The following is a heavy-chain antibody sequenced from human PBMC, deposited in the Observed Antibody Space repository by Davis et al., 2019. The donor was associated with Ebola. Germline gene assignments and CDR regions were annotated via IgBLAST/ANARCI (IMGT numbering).Heavy chain of an antibody. D-gene: IGHD3-22*01. J-gene: IGHJ3*02. CDR3: AMSDSSGDGFDI. CDR2: INPSGGTT. V-gene: IGHV1-46*01. CDR1: GYTFTGYY. Sequence: ASVKVSCKASGYTFTGYYMHWVRQVPGQGLEWMGVINPSGGTTTFAQKFGGRVTMTGDTSTITVYMEMSSLSYEDTAIYYCAMSDSSGDGFDIWGQGTMVTVSS.